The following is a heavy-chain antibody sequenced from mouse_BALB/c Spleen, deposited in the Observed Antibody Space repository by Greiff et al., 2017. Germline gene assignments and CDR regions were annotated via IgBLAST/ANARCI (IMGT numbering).Heavy chain of an antibody. CDR2: IYPGGGST. Sequence: LQQPGSELVRPGASVKLSCKASGYTFTSYWMHWVKQRPGQGLEWIGNIYPGGGSTNYDEKFKSKATLTVDTSSSTAYMQLSSQTSEDSVVYYCSITTATHCDVWGEETTVTVSS. V-gene: IGHV1S22*01. D-gene: IGHD1-2*01. J-gene: IGHJ1*01. CDR1: GYTFTSYW. CDR3: SITTATHCDV.